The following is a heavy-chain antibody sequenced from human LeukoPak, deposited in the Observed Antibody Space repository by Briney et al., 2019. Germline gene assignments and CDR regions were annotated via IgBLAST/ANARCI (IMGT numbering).Heavy chain of an antibody. J-gene: IGHJ4*02. D-gene: IGHD3-22*01. CDR2: IIPIFGTA. V-gene: IGHV1-69*06. CDR3: ARAIYNYYYDSSGYYEY. CDR1: GGTFSSYA. Sequence: SVKVSCKASGGTFSSYAISWVRQAPGQGLEWMGGIIPIFGTANYAQKFQGRVTITADKSTSTVYMELSSLRSEDTAVYYCARAIYNYYYDSSGYYEYWGQGTLVTVSS.